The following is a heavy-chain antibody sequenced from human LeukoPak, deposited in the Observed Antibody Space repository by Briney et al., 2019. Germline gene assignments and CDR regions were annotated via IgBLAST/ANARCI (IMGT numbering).Heavy chain of an antibody. J-gene: IGHJ6*03. V-gene: IGHV4-34*01. Sequence: SETLSLTCAVYGGSFSGYYWSWIRQPPGKGLEWIGEINHSGSTNYNPSLKSRVTISVDTSKNQFPLKLSSVTAADTAVYYCARDSGYQPSQGYYYYYMDVWGKGTTVTVSS. CDR3: ARDSGYQPSQGYYYYYMDV. CDR1: GGSFSGYY. CDR2: INHSGST. D-gene: IGHD2-2*01.